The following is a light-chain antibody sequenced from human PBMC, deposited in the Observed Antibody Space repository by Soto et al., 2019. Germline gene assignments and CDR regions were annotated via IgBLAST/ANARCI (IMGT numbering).Light chain of an antibody. CDR1: QTVNSR. CDR3: HQRLSWPRT. CDR2: HTS. Sequence: EIVLTQSPATLSSSPGERATLSCRASQTVNSRLAWYQHKPGQAPRLLVYHTSNRATGIPARFSGSGSGTDFTLTISSLEPEDFAVYYCHQRLSWPRTFGQGTKVEIK. V-gene: IGKV3-11*01. J-gene: IGKJ1*01.